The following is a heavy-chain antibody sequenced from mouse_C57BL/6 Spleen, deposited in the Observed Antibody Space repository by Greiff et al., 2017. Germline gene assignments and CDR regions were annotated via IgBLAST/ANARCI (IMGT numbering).Heavy chain of an antibody. J-gene: IGHJ1*03. Sequence: QVQLQQSGPELVKPGASVKISCKASGYAFSSSWMNWVKQRPGKGLEWIGRIYPGDGDTNYNGKFKGKATLTADKSSSTAYMQLSSLTSEDSAVYFCASACDSSSYWYFDVWGTGTTVTVSS. CDR3: ASACDSSSYWYFDV. D-gene: IGHD1-1*01. CDR1: GYAFSSSW. V-gene: IGHV1-82*01. CDR2: IYPGDGDT.